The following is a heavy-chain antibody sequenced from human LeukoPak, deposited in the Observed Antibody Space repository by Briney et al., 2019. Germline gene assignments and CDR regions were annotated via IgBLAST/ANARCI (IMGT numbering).Heavy chain of an antibody. CDR1: GGSFSGYY. CDR2: INHSGST. Sequence: PSETLSLTCAVYGGSFSGYYWSWVRQPPGKGLEWIGEINHSGSTNYNPSLKSRVTISVDTSKNQFSLKLSSVTAADTAVYYCARGTQHDYWGQGTLVTVSS. V-gene: IGHV4-34*01. D-gene: IGHD2-2*01. CDR3: ARGTQHDY. J-gene: IGHJ4*02.